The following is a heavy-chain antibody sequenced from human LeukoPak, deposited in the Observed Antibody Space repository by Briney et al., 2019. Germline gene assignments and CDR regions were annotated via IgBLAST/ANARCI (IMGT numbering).Heavy chain of an antibody. J-gene: IGHJ5*02. CDR3: ASSMVDGRWFDP. CDR1: GGSSSGYY. V-gene: IGHV4-34*01. Sequence: PSETLSLTSAVYGGSSSGYYWSWIRQPPGKGREWGGEINNSGSTNYNPCLKTRVTISVDTSKNQLSLKLSSVTAGDTAVYYCASSMVDGRWFDPWGQGTLVTVSS. CDR2: INNSGST. D-gene: IGHD2-8*01.